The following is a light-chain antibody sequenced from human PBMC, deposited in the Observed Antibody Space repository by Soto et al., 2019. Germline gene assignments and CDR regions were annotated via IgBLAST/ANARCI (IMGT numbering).Light chain of an antibody. Sequence: DIQMTQSPSTLSASVGDRVSFTCRAGHYISMWLAWYQQRPGKAPSLLITDASKLESGVPPRFNGSRSETEFTLTIRNLQPDDFATYYCQQYNSFPWTFGLGTKVDIK. J-gene: IGKJ1*01. CDR2: DAS. V-gene: IGKV1-5*01. CDR3: QQYNSFPWT. CDR1: HYISMW.